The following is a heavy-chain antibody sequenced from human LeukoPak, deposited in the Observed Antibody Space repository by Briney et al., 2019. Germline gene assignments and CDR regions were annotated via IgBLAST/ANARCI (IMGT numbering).Heavy chain of an antibody. Sequence: GGSLRLSCAASGLTFSSYWMYWVRQAPGKGLVWVSRINSDGSSTSYADSVKGRFTISRDNAKNTLYLQMNSLRAEDTAVYYCARRSSGSPPYYFGYWGQGTLVTVSS. CDR1: GLTFSSYW. CDR2: INSDGSST. CDR3: ARRSSGSPPYYFGY. D-gene: IGHD1-26*01. J-gene: IGHJ4*02. V-gene: IGHV3-74*01.